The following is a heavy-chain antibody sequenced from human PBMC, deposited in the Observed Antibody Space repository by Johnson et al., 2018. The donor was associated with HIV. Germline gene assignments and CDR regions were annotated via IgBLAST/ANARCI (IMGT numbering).Heavy chain of an antibody. D-gene: IGHD6-13*01. CDR3: AKDKLGSSSFAFDI. J-gene: IGHJ3*02. CDR2: ISWNSCSI. V-gene: IGHV3-9*01. Sequence: QLVESGGGLVQPGGSLRLSCAASGFTVSSNYMSWVRQAPGKGLEWVSGISWNSCSIGYADSVKGRFTISRDNAKNSLYLQMNSLRAEDTALYYCAKDKLGSSSFAFDIWGQGTMVTVSS. CDR1: GFTVSSNY.